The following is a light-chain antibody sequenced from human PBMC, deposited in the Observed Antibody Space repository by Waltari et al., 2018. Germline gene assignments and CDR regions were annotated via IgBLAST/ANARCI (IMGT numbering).Light chain of an antibody. J-gene: IGLJ2*01. CDR1: SSDVVSYNL. Sequence: QSALTQPASVSGSPGQSITISCTGTSSDVVSYNLVSWYQKHPGKAPKRLIYEVSKRPSGVSNRFSGSKSGNTASLTISGLQAEDEADYYCCSYAGSSTHVVFGGGTKLTVL. CDR2: EVS. CDR3: CSYAGSSTHVV. V-gene: IGLV2-23*02.